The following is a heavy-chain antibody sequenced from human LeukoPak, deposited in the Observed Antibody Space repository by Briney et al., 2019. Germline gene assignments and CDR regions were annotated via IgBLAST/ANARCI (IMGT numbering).Heavy chain of an antibody. V-gene: IGHV4-59*08. J-gene: IGHJ4*02. CDR3: ARHDSQYYDFWSGYQMYYFDY. CDR1: GGSISSYY. D-gene: IGHD3-3*01. Sequence: SETLSLTCTVSGGSISSYYWSWIRQPPGKGLEWIGYIYYSGSTNYNPSLKSRVTISVDTSKNQFSLKLSSVTAADTVVYYCARHDSQYYDFWSGYQMYYFDYWGQGTLVTVSS. CDR2: IYYSGST.